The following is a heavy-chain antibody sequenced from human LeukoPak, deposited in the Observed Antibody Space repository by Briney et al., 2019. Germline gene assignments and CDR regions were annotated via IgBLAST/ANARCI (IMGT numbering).Heavy chain of an antibody. Sequence: PSETLSLTCTVSGGSISSYYWSWIRQPPGKGLEWIGYIYYSGSTNYNPSLKSRVTISVDTSKNQFSLKLSSVTAADTAVYYCARADPKTLGYCSGGSCRYAFDIWGQGTMVTVSS. CDR3: ARADPKTLGYCSGGSCRYAFDI. V-gene: IGHV4-59*01. D-gene: IGHD2-15*01. J-gene: IGHJ3*02. CDR2: IYYSGST. CDR1: GGSISSYY.